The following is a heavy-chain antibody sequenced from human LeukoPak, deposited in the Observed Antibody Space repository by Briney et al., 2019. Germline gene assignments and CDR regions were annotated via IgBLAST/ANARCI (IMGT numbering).Heavy chain of an antibody. D-gene: IGHD3-16*02. Sequence: PGGSLRLSCAASGFTFSSYAMSWVRQAPGKGLEWVSAISGSGGSTYYVDSVKGRFTISRDNSKNTLYLQMNSLRAEDTAVYYCAKDRGVMITFGGVIVPGFDYWGQGTLVTVSS. CDR2: ISGSGGST. J-gene: IGHJ4*02. V-gene: IGHV3-23*01. CDR3: AKDRGVMITFGGVIVPGFDY. CDR1: GFTFSSYA.